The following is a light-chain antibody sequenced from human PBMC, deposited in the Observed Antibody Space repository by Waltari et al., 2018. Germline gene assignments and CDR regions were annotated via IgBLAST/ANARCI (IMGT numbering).Light chain of an antibody. CDR2: GAS. V-gene: IGKV3-15*01. CDR1: QSVRSS. Sequence: EIVMTQSPATLSVSPGERVTLSCRASQSVRSSLAWYQQKPGQSPRLLIYGASTRATGSPARFSGSGSGTGFTLTISSLQSEDFALDFCQQYDNWPITFGQGTRLEIK. J-gene: IGKJ5*01. CDR3: QQYDNWPIT.